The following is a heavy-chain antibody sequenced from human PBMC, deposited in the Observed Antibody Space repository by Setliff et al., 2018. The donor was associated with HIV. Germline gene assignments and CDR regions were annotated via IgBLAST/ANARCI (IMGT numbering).Heavy chain of an antibody. CDR1: GFTFSTYW. Sequence: GSLRLSCAASGFTFSTYWMHWVRQAPGKGLVWVSRIKTDGSSTSYADSVKGRFTISRDNAKNTLFLQMNSLRVDDTALYYCASLAGWGQGTLVTVSS. J-gene: IGHJ4*02. CDR2: IKTDGSST. V-gene: IGHV3-74*01. CDR3: ASLAG.